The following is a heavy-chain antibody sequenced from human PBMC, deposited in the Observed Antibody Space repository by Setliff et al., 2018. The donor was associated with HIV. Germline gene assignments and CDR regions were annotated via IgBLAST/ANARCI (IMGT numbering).Heavy chain of an antibody. V-gene: IGHV4-61*02. CDR1: GESIGRGNYY. D-gene: IGHD3-3*01. Sequence: SETLSLTCTVSGESIGRGNYYWTWIRQPAGKALEWIRRVFTSGDTKYTPNYTPSLKGRVTISVDTAKNQLYLKLSSVTAADTAMYYCARHDFWSGYHNWFDPWGQGTLVTVSS. CDR2: VFTSGDT. J-gene: IGHJ5*02. CDR3: ARHDFWSGYHNWFDP.